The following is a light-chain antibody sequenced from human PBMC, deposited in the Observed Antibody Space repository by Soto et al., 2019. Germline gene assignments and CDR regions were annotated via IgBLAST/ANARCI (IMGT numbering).Light chain of an antibody. CDR3: SPYTSSSTV. V-gene: IGLV2-14*01. Sequence: QSALTQPASVSGSPGQSITISCTGTSSDVGGYNYVSWYQQHPGKAPKLMIYDVSNRPSGVSNRFSGSKSGNTASLTISGLQAEDEADYYCSPYTSSSTVFGGGTKVTVL. CDR1: SSDVGGYNY. CDR2: DVS. J-gene: IGLJ3*02.